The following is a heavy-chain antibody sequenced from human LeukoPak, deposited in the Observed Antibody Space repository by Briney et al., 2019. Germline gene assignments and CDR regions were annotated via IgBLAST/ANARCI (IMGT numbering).Heavy chain of an antibody. V-gene: IGHV5-51*01. CDR2: IYPGDSDT. Sequence: GESLKISCKGSGYGFTSYWIGWVRQMPGKGVEWMGIIYPGDSDTRYSPSFQGQVTISADKSISTACLQWSSLKASDPAMYYCARPAVTAEDQYFQHWGQGTLVTVSS. J-gene: IGHJ1*01. D-gene: IGHD1-14*01. CDR3: ARPAVTAEDQYFQH. CDR1: GYGFTSYW.